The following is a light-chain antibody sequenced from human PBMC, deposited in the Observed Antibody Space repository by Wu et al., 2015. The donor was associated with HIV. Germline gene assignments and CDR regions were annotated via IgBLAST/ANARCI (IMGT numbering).Light chain of an antibody. CDR1: QSVNIN. CDR3: QQRVSWPLT. J-gene: IGKJ5*01. V-gene: IGKV3-11*01. Sequence: EVVMTQSPATLSVSPGERATLSCRASQSVNINLAWYQQKPGQAPRLLIYEASNRATGIPARFSGTGSGTDFTLSITSLEPEDFAIYYCQQRVSWPLTFGQGTRLEL. CDR2: EAS.